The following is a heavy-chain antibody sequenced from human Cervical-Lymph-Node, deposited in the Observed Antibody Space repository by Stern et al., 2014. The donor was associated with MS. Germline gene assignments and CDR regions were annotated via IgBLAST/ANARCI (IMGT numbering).Heavy chain of an antibody. D-gene: IGHD2/OR15-2a*01. Sequence: MQLVESGGGLVKPGGSLRLSCAASGFTFSDNFMRWIRLSPGKGLEWLSYMGDSDRTISYADSVKGRFTISRDNAKNSLYLQMNSLRAEDSAVYYCARGGFYAPFDSWGQGTLVTVSS. CDR3: ARGGFYAPFDS. J-gene: IGHJ4*02. CDR2: MGDSDRTI. CDR1: GFTFSDNF. V-gene: IGHV3-11*01.